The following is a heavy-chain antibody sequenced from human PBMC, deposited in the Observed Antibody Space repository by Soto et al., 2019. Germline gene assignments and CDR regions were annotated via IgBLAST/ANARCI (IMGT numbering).Heavy chain of an antibody. J-gene: IGHJ5*02. CDR3: ARCPTGDYGDYVRWFDP. CDR1: GGSISSSNW. V-gene: IGHV4-4*02. CDR2: IYHSGST. D-gene: IGHD4-17*01. Sequence: QVQLQESGPGLVKPSGTLSLTCAVSGGSISSSNWWSWVRQPPGQGLEWIGEIYHSGSTNYNPSLKSRVTISVDKSKNQFSLKLSSVTAADTAVYYCARCPTGDYGDYVRWFDPWGQGTLVTVSS.